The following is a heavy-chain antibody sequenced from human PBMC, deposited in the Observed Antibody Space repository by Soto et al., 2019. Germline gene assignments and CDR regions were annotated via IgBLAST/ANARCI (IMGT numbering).Heavy chain of an antibody. CDR3: ARLSTIMITFGGVLAHDDAFDI. CDR1: GFTFSSYG. CDR2: ISYDGSNK. Sequence: QVRLVESGGGVVQPGRSLRLSCAASGFTFSSYGMHWVRQAPGKGLEWVAVISYDGSNKYYADSVKGRFTISRDNSKNTLYLQMNSMRAEDTAVYYCARLSTIMITFGGVLAHDDAFDIWGQGTMVTVSS. J-gene: IGHJ3*02. D-gene: IGHD3-16*02. V-gene: IGHV3-30*03.